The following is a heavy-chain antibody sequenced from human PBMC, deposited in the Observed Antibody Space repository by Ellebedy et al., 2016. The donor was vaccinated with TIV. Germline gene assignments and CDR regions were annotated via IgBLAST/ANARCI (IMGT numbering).Heavy chain of an antibody. D-gene: IGHD3-22*01. J-gene: IGHJ3*02. CDR2: INPSGGST. CDR3: ARHDSSGYDAFDI. V-gene: IGHV1-46*03. CDR1: GYTFTSYY. Sequence: ASVKVSCKASGYTFTSYYMHWVRQAPGQGLEWMGIINPSGGSTSYAQKFQGRVTMTRDTSTSTVYMELSSLRSEDTAVYCCARHDSSGYDAFDIWGQGTMVTVSS.